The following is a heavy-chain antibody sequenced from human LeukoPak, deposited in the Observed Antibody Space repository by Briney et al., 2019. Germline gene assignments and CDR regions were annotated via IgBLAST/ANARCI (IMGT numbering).Heavy chain of an antibody. V-gene: IGHV4-38-2*02. Sequence: SETLSLTCTVSSYSISSGYYWGWIRQPPGKGLEWIGSIYHSGSTYFNPSLKSRVTISVDTSKNQFSLKLSSVTAADTAVYYCASMTGSGHYYFDYWGQGSLVTVSP. CDR3: ASMTGSGHYYFDY. J-gene: IGHJ4*02. CDR1: SYSISSGYY. D-gene: IGHD3-9*01. CDR2: IYHSGST.